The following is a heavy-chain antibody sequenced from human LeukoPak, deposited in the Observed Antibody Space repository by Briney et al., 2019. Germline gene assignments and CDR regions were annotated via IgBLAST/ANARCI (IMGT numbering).Heavy chain of an antibody. Sequence: GGSLRLSCAASGFTFSSYGMHWVRQAPGKGLEWVALIWYDGSNKYYADSVKGRLAISRDNSKNTLYLQMNSLRAEDTAVYYCAREGPRGNSQFDYWGQGTLVTVSS. CDR3: AREGPRGNSQFDY. V-gene: IGHV3-33*01. CDR2: IWYDGSNK. D-gene: IGHD2/OR15-2a*01. J-gene: IGHJ4*02. CDR1: GFTFSSYG.